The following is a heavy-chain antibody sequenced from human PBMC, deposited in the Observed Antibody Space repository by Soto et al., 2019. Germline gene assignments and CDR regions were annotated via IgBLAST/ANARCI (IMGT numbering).Heavy chain of an antibody. V-gene: IGHV1-3*04. CDR1: GYTFTSYA. D-gene: IGHD6-13*01. Sequence: QVQLVQSGAEVKKPGASVKVSCRASGYTFTSYAIHWVRKAPGQRPEWMGWINTANDNTKYSQKFQGRVTITRDTSASIVYMDLSSLRSEDTAVYYCARGSSWSYFDYWGQGTLVTVSS. CDR3: ARGSSWSYFDY. CDR2: INTANDNT. J-gene: IGHJ4*02.